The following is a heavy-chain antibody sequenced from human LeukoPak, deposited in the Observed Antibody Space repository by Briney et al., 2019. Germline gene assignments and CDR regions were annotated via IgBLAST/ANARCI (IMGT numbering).Heavy chain of an antibody. CDR1: GGSFSGYY. CDR3: ARSEGHFDY. V-gene: IGHV4-34*01. Sequence: PSETLSLTCAVYGGSFSGYYWSWIRQPPGKGLEWIGEINHSGSTNYNPSLKSRVTISVDTSKNQFSLKLSSVTAADTAVYYCARSEGHFDYWGQGTLVTVSS. J-gene: IGHJ4*02. CDR2: INHSGST.